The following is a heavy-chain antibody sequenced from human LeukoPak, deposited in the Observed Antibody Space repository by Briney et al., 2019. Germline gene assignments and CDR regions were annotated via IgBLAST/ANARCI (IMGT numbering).Heavy chain of an antibody. V-gene: IGHV3-7*01. CDR1: GFTFSSYW. J-gene: IGHJ6*03. CDR3: ARVQDYSNFHYYYYYMDV. D-gene: IGHD4-11*01. Sequence: GGSLRLSCAASGFTFSSYWMSWVRQAPGKGLEWVANIKQDGSEKYYVDSVKGRFTISRDNAKNSLYLQINSLRAEDTAVYYCARVQDYSNFHYYYYYMDVWGKGTTVTVSS. CDR2: IKQDGSEK.